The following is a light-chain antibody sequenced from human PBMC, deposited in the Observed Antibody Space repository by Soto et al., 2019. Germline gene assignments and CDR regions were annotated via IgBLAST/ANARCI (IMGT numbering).Light chain of an antibody. Sequence: QSALXXXXSXSGXXXXXIXXSXXGTSXXVGGYNYVSWYQQHPGKAPKLMXXXVSNRPSGVSNRFSGSKSGNTASLTISGLQAEDEADYYCSSYTSSSTFYVFGTGTKLTVL. CDR1: SXXVGGYNY. J-gene: IGLJ1*01. CDR3: SSYTSSSTFYV. CDR2: XVS. V-gene: IGLV2-14*01.